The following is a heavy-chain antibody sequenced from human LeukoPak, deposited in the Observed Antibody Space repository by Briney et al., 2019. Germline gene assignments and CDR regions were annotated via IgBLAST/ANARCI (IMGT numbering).Heavy chain of an antibody. J-gene: IGHJ1*01. D-gene: IGHD6-13*01. CDR1: GGSISSSSYY. CDR3: ARAPVAAGTWRLRRSEYFQH. CDR2: INHSGST. V-gene: IGHV4-39*07. Sequence: SETLSLTCTVSGGSISSSSYYWGWIRQPPGKRLEWIGEINHSGSTNYNPSLKSRVTISVDTSKNQFSLKLTSVTAADTAVYYCARAPVAAGTWRLRRSEYFQHWGQGTLVTVSS.